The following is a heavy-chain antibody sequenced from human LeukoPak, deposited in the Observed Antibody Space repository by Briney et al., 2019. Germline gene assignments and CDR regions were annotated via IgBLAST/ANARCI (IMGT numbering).Heavy chain of an antibody. CDR2: IDQSGTT. J-gene: IGHJ4*02. CDR1: GGSFSGYY. CDR3: ARVPHYYFGYGYFDT. Sequence: SETLSLTCVVNGGSFSGYYWSWIRQPPGKGLGWIGEIDQSGTTNYNPSLKSRVAISIDTSKKQFSLTLTSMTAADTAVYYCARVPHYYFGYGYFDTWGQGTRVTVSS. D-gene: IGHD3/OR15-3a*01. V-gene: IGHV4-34*01.